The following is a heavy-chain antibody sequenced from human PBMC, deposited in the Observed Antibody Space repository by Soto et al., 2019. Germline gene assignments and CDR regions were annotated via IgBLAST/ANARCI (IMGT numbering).Heavy chain of an antibody. Sequence: GGSLRLSCAASGFTFSDYYMSWIRQAPGKGLEWVSYISSSGSTIYYADSVKGRFTISRDNAKNSLYLQMNSLRAEDTAVYYCARSNHDFWSGYYTSQFDYWGQGTLVTVSS. CDR2: ISSSGSTI. J-gene: IGHJ4*02. CDR1: GFTFSDYY. D-gene: IGHD3-3*01. CDR3: ARSNHDFWSGYYTSQFDY. V-gene: IGHV3-11*01.